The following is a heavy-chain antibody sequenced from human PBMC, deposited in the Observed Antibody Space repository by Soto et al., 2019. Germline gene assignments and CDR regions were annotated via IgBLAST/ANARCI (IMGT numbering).Heavy chain of an antibody. CDR2: INPNSGGT. CDR1: GYTFTGYY. D-gene: IGHD6-19*01. CDR3: ARDRTYSSGWHLFDY. V-gene: IGHV1-2*04. Sequence: ASVKVSCKASGYTFTGYYMHWVRQAPGQGLEWMGWINPNSGGTNYAQKFQGWVTMTRDTSISTAYMELSRLRSDDTAVYYCARDRTYSSGWHLFDYGGQGTLVTVSS. J-gene: IGHJ4*02.